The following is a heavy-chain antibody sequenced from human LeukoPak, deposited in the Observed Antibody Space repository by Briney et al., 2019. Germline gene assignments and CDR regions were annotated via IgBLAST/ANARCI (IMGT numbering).Heavy chain of an antibody. V-gene: IGHV3-11*01. D-gene: IGHD3-9*01. CDR3: AKEALSAGTYYDILTGYYSYYYYMDV. Sequence: GGSLRLSCAASGFTFSDYYMSWIRQAPGKGLEWVSYITNTGTTIYYADSVKGRFTISRDNAKNSLYLQMNSLRAEDTAVYYCAKEALSAGTYYDILTGYYSYYYYMDVWGKGTTVTISS. CDR2: ITNTGTTI. CDR1: GFTFSDYY. J-gene: IGHJ6*03.